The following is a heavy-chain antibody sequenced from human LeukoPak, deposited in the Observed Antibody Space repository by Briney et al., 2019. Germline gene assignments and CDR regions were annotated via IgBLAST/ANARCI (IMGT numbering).Heavy chain of an antibody. D-gene: IGHD3-22*01. CDR2: ISGYNGNT. CDR1: DYTFTTYG. CDR3: ARGPIVVVTDNWFDP. J-gene: IGHJ5*02. V-gene: IGHV1-18*01. Sequence: ASVKVSCKASDYTFTTYGISWVRQAPGQGLEWMGWISGYNGNTENAQKLQGRVTMTTDTSTSTAYMELRSLRSDDTAVYYCARGPIVVVTDNWFDPWGQGTLVTVSS.